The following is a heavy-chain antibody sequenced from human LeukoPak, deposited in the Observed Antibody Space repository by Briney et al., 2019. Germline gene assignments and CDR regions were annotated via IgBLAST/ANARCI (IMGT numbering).Heavy chain of an antibody. CDR1: GFIFSNYA. J-gene: IGHJ6*02. V-gene: IGHV3-23*01. Sequence: PGGSLRLSCAASGFIFSNYAMTWVRQAPGKGLEWVSVISGGGAATYYADSVKGRFTISRDNAKNSLSLQLNSLRDEDTAVYFCAKVIRGGYGMDVWGQGTTVTVSS. CDR2: ISGGGAAT. D-gene: IGHD3-10*01. CDR3: AKVIRGGYGMDV.